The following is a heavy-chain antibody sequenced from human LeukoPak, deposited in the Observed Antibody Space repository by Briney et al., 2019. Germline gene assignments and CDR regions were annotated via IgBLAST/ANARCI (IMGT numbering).Heavy chain of an antibody. CDR3: ARDRVVEGATFGHFDY. J-gene: IGHJ4*02. Sequence: PGGSLRLSCAASGFTFSSYAMHWVRQAPGKGLEWVAVISYDGSNKYYADSVKGRFTISRDNSKNTLYLQMNSLRAEDTAVYYCARDRVVEGATFGHFDYWGQGTRVTVSS. CDR2: ISYDGSNK. V-gene: IGHV3-30*01. D-gene: IGHD1-26*01. CDR1: GFTFSSYA.